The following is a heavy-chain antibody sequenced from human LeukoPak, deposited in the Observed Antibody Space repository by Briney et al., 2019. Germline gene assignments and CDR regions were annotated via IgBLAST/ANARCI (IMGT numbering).Heavy chain of an antibody. CDR1: GFTFSSYA. V-gene: IGHV3-23*01. CDR3: AKDYAYYYGSGIGGFDY. J-gene: IGHJ4*02. D-gene: IGHD3-10*01. CDR2: ISGSGATT. Sequence: PGGSRRLSCAASGFTFSSYAMSWVRQAPGKGLEWVSAISGSGATTYYADSVKGRFTISRDKSNNTLYLQMNSLRAEDTAVYYCAKDYAYYYGSGIGGFDYWGQGTLVTVSS.